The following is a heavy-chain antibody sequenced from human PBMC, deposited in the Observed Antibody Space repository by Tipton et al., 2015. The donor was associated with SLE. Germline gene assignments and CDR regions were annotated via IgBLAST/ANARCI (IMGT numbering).Heavy chain of an antibody. V-gene: IGHV3-30*02. Sequence: SGFTFSSYGMHWVRQAPGKGLEWVAFIRYDGSNKYYADSVKGRFTISRDNSKNTLYLQMNSLRAEDTAVYYCAKGICSGGSCPLDPWGQGTLVTVSS. CDR1: GFTFSSYG. CDR3: AKGICSGGSCPLDP. J-gene: IGHJ5*02. CDR2: IRYDGSNK. D-gene: IGHD2-15*01.